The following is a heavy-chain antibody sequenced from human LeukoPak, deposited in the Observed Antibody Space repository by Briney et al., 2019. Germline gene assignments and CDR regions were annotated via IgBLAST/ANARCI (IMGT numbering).Heavy chain of an antibody. Sequence: GGSLRLSCAASGFTFSSYAMSWVRQAPGKGLEWVSAISGSGDSTYYADSVQGRFTISRDNSENTVYLQMNSLRAEDTAVYYCEKRGDKLDLIWGQGTLVTVSS. CDR2: ISGSGDST. CDR3: EKRGDKLDLI. J-gene: IGHJ4*02. CDR1: GFTFSSYA. V-gene: IGHV3-23*01. D-gene: IGHD2-21*02.